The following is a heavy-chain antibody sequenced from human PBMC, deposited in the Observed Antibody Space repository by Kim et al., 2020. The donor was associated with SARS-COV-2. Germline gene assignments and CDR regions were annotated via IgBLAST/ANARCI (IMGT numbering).Heavy chain of an antibody. V-gene: IGHV4-61*02. Sequence: SETLSLTCTVSGGSISSGSYYWSWIRQPAGKGLEWIGRIYTSGSTNYNPSLKSRVTISVDTSKNQFSLKLSSVTAADTAVYYCAGNSGWYNLYYYGMDVWGQGTTVTVSS. CDR2: IYTSGST. CDR3: AGNSGWYNLYYYGMDV. D-gene: IGHD6-19*01. J-gene: IGHJ6*02. CDR1: GGSISSGSYY.